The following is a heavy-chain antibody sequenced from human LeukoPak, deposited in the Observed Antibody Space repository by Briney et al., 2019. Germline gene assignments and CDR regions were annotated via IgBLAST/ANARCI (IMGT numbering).Heavy chain of an antibody. J-gene: IGHJ6*03. CDR3: AREGRGYYYYYYMDV. D-gene: IGHD3-10*01. Sequence: GASVKVSCKASTYTFTNNYLHWVRQAPGQGLEWMGLINPNDGSTDYAQKFQGRVTITTDESTSTAYMELSSLRSEDTAVYYCAREGRGYYYYYYMDVWGKGTTVTVSS. CDR2: INPNDGST. CDR1: TYTFTNNY. V-gene: IGHV1-46*01.